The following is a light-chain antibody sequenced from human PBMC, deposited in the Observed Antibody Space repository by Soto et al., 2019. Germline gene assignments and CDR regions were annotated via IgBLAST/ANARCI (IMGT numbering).Light chain of an antibody. CDR3: SSFTSRNSEV. Sequence: QSVLTQPASVSGSPGQSITISCTGTSSDVGLYTYVSWYQQHPGKAPKLLIYEVTNRPSGVSHRFSGSKSGSTASLTISGLQAEDEADYFCSSFTSRNSEVFGTGTKLTVL. V-gene: IGLV2-14*01. J-gene: IGLJ1*01. CDR2: EVT. CDR1: SSDVGLYTY.